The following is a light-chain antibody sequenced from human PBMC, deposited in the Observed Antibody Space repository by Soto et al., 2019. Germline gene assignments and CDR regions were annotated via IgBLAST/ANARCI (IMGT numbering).Light chain of an antibody. CDR1: SSDVGGYNY. Sequence: QSALTQPASVSGSPGQSITISCTGTSSDVGGYNYVSWYQQHPGKAPKLMIYDVSNRPSGVSNRFSGSKSGNTASLTISGIQAEDEADYYCSSYTSSSNVVFGVGTQLTVL. V-gene: IGLV2-14*01. J-gene: IGLJ2*01. CDR3: SSYTSSSNVV. CDR2: DVS.